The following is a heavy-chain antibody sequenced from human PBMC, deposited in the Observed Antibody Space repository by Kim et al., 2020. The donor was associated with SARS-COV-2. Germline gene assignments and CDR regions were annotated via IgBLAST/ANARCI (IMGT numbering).Heavy chain of an antibody. J-gene: IGHJ4*02. V-gene: IGHV3-43*01. CDR3: AKDAGDGSASYYTAY. D-gene: IGHD3-10*01. Sequence: DSVKGRFTISRDNSQNSLYLQMNSLRTEDTALYYCAKDAGDGSASYYTAYWGQGTLVTVSS.